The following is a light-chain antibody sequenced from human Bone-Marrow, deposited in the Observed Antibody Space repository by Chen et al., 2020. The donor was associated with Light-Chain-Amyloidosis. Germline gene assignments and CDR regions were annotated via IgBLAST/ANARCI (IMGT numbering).Light chain of an antibody. CDR3: QQYYSTPRT. J-gene: IGKJ1*01. V-gene: IGKV4-1*01. Sequence: DIVMTQSPDSLAVSLGERATINCKSGQSVLYSSNNKNYLAWYQQKPGQPPKLLIYWASTRESGVPDRFSGSGSGTDFTLTISSLQAEDVAVYYCQQYYSTPRTFGQGIKVEIK. CDR2: WAS. CDR1: QSVLYSSNNKNY.